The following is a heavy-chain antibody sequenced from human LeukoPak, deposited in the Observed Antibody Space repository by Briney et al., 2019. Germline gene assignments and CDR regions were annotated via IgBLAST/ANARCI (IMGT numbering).Heavy chain of an antibody. J-gene: IGHJ4*02. CDR2: INPRGGST. Sequence: ASVKVSCKASGYTFTDYYLHWVRQAPGQGLEWMGIINPRGGSTSYAQKFQGRVTMTRDMSTSTVSMELSSLRSEDTAMYYCARDPPEDSSGYYFDYWGQGTLVTVSS. D-gene: IGHD3-22*01. CDR3: ARDPPEDSSGYYFDY. CDR1: GYTFTDYY. V-gene: IGHV1-46*01.